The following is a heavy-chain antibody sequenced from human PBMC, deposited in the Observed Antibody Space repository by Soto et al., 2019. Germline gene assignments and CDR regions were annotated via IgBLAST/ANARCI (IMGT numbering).Heavy chain of an antibody. J-gene: IGHJ4*02. Sequence: QVQLVQSGAEVKNPGSSVKVSCKASGGTFSSYTISWVRQAPGQGLEWMGRIIPILGIANYEQKFQGRVTINADKSTSTAYMELSSLRSEDRGVYYCARASRTMVRTVSLVNWGQGTLGTVSS. CDR2: IIPILGIA. CDR1: GGTFSSYT. V-gene: IGHV1-69*02. CDR3: ARASRTMVRTVSLVN. D-gene: IGHD3-10*01.